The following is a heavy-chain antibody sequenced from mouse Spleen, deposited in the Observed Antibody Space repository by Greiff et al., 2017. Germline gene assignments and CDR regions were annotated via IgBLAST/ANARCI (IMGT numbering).Heavy chain of an antibody. CDR2: INPSSGYT. D-gene: IGHD2-3*01. V-gene: IGHV1-4*01. CDR1: GYTFTSYT. CDR3: ARDGYPAWFAY. Sequence: VNVVESGAELARPGASVKMSCKASGYTFTSYTMHWVKQRPGQGLEWIGYINPSSGYTKYNQKFKDKATLTADKSSSTAYMQLSSLTSEDSAVYYCARDGYPAWFAYWGQGTLVTVSA. J-gene: IGHJ3*01.